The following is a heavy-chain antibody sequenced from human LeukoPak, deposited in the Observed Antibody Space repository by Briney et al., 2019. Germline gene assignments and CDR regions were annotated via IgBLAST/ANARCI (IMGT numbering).Heavy chain of an antibody. V-gene: IGHV1-8*01. Sequence: GASEKVSCKASGYTFTSYDINWVRQATGQGLEWMGWMNPNSGNTGYAQKFQGRVTMTRNTSISTAYMELSSLRSEDTAVYYCARGTTYYYDSSGSEWGQGTLVTVSS. CDR2: MNPNSGNT. J-gene: IGHJ4*02. CDR1: GYTFTSYD. CDR3: ARGTTYYYDSSGSE. D-gene: IGHD3-22*01.